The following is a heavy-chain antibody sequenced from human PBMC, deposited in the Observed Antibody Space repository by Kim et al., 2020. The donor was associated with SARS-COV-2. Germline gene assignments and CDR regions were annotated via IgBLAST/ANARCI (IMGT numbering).Heavy chain of an antibody. D-gene: IGHD2-21*02. CDR1: GFTFSSYE. CDR3: ARDYSYCGGDCYSTLFDY. Sequence: GGSLRLSCAASGFTFSSYEMNWVRQAPGKGLEWVSYISSSGSMIYYADSVKGRVTISRDNAKNSLYLQMNSLRAEDTAVYYCARDYSYCGGDCYSTLFDYWGQGTLVTVSS. CDR2: ISSSGSMI. V-gene: IGHV3-48*03. J-gene: IGHJ4*02.